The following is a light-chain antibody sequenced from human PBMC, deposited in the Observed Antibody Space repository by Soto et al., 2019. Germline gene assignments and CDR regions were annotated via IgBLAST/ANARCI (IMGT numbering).Light chain of an antibody. V-gene: IGKV1-5*03. J-gene: IGKJ1*01. CDR2: KAS. CDR3: QHYNTYSPWT. Sequence: DIQMTQSPSTLSASVGDRVTITCRASQSVSSRLAWYQQRPGKAPKLLIYKASSLESGVPSRFSGSGSGTEFTLTISSLQPDDFATYYCQHYNTYSPWTFGQGTKVDIK. CDR1: QSVSSR.